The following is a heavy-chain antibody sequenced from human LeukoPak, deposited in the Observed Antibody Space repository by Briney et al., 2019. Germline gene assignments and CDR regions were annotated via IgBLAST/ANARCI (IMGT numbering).Heavy chain of an antibody. V-gene: IGHV1-8*01. CDR2: MNPNRGNT. CDR1: GYTFTSYD. D-gene: IGHD6-13*01. Sequence: ASVTVSCKASGYTFTSYDINWVRQAPGQGLEWMGWMNPNRGNTGYAQKFQGRVTMTRNTSISTAYMELSSLRSEDTAVYYCARARAAAGWFDPWGQGTLVTVSS. J-gene: IGHJ5*02. CDR3: ARARAAAGWFDP.